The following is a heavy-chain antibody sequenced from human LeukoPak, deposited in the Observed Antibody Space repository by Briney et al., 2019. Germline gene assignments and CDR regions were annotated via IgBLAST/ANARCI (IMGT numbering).Heavy chain of an antibody. Sequence: GGSLRLSCAASGFTFSSYWMSWVRQAPGKGLEWVSSISSSSSYIYYADSVKGRFTISRDNAKNSLYLQMNSLRAEDTAVYYCARDRSFSTAMVFDYWGQGTLVTVSS. J-gene: IGHJ4*02. CDR1: GFTFSSYW. CDR2: ISSSSSYI. CDR3: ARDRSFSTAMVFDY. V-gene: IGHV3-21*01. D-gene: IGHD5-18*01.